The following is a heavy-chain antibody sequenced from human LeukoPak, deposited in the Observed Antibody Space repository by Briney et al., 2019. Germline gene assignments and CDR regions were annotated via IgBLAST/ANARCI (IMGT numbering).Heavy chain of an antibody. CDR1: GSTFTSYG. CDR3: AKDLYNSGWYPTTFDY. D-gene: IGHD6-19*01. J-gene: IGHJ4*02. Sequence: GGSLRLSCAASGSTFTSYGIHWVRQAPGKGLEWVAFISYDGSNTYYADSVKGRFTISRDNSKNTLYLQMNSLIGEDTAVYYCAKDLYNSGWYPTTFDYWGQGILVTVSS. V-gene: IGHV3-30*02. CDR2: ISYDGSNT.